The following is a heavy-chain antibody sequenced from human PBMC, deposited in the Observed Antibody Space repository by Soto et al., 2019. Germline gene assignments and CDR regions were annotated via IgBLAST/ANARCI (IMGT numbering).Heavy chain of an antibody. D-gene: IGHD6-6*01. V-gene: IGHV4-59*01. CDR3: ASIPTQLDYGMDV. CDR1: GGSISSYY. J-gene: IGHJ6*02. Sequence: SETLSLTCTVAGGSISSYYWSWIRQPPGKGLEWIGYIYYSGSTNYNPSLKSRVTISVDTSKNQFSLKLSSVTAADTAVYYCASIPTQLDYGMDVWGQGTTVTVSS. CDR2: IYYSGST.